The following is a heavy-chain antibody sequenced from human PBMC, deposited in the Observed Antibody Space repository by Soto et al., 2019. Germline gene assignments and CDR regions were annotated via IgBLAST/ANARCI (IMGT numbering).Heavy chain of an antibody. J-gene: IGHJ1*01. CDR1: GGTFSSYA. D-gene: IGHD3-22*01. CDR3: ARGYYYDSSGYYYEYFQH. Sequence: ASVKVSCKASGGTFSSYAISWVRQAPGQGLEWMGGIIPILGIANYAQKFQGRVTITADKSTSTAYMELSSLRSDDTAVYYCARGYYYDSSGYYYEYFQHWGQGTLVTVSS. V-gene: IGHV1-69*10. CDR2: IIPILGIA.